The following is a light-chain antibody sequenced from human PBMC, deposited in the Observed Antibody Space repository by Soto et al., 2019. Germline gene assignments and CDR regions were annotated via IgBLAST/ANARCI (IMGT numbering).Light chain of an antibody. CDR3: QQYNSYSET. J-gene: IGKJ1*01. CDR1: QFISSW. V-gene: IGKV1-5*01. CDR2: DAS. Sequence: DIQMTQSPSTLSASVGDRVTITCRASQFISSWLAWYQQKAGKAPKLLIFDASILESGVPSRFRGSGSGTEFTLTISSLQPDDFATYYCQQYNSYSETFGQGTKVAIK.